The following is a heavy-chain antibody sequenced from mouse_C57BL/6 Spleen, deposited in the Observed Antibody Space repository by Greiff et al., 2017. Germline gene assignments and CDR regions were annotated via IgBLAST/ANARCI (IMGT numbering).Heavy chain of an antibody. V-gene: IGHV1-42*01. Sequence: VQLKESGPELVKPGASVKISCKASGYSFTGYYMNWVKQSPEKSLEWIGEINPSPGGTTYNQKFKAKATLTVDKSSSTAYMQLKSLTSEDSAVYYCARRLNSAWFAYWGQGTLVTVSA. CDR3: ARRLNSAWFAY. J-gene: IGHJ3*01. CDR1: GYSFTGYY. CDR2: INPSPGGT.